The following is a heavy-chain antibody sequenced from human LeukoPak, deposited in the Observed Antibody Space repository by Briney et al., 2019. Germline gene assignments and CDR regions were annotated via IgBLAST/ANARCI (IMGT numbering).Heavy chain of an antibody. CDR3: ASVEMRTTNFGY. D-gene: IGHD5-24*01. V-gene: IGHV4-34*01. CDR2: INHSGST. CDR1: GGSFSGYY. J-gene: IGHJ4*02. Sequence: PSETLSLTCAVYGGSFSGYYWSWIRQPPGKGQEWIGEINHSGSTNHNPSLKSRVTISVDTSKNEVSLKLSSVSAADTAVYYCASVEMRTTNFGYWGQGALVTVSS.